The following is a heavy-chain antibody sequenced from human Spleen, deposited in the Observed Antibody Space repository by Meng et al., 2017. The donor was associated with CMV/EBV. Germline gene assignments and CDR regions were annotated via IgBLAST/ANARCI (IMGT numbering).Heavy chain of an antibody. CDR3: ARASGIAAAGPYYYYGMDV. Sequence: ASVKVSCKASGYTFTGYYMHWVRQAPGQGLEWMGWINPNSGGTNYAQKFQGRVTMTRDTSISTAYMELSRLRSDDTAVYYCARASGIAAAGPYYYYGMDVWGQGTTVTVSS. CDR2: INPNSGGT. D-gene: IGHD6-13*01. J-gene: IGHJ6*02. CDR1: GYTFTGYY. V-gene: IGHV1-2*02.